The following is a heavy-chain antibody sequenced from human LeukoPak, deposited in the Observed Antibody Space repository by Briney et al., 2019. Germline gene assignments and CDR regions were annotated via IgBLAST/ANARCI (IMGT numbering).Heavy chain of an antibody. D-gene: IGHD3-10*01. CDR2: IYYSGST. V-gene: IGHV4-39*07. CDR3: ARTPSMVRGVGALYYMDV. Sequence: PSETLSLTCTVSGGSIINSSYYWGWIRQPPGKGLEWIGSIYYSGSTYYNPSLKSRVTISVDTSKNQFSLKLSSVTAADTAVYYCARTPSMVRGVGALYYMDVWGKGTTVTISS. J-gene: IGHJ6*03. CDR1: GGSIINSSYY.